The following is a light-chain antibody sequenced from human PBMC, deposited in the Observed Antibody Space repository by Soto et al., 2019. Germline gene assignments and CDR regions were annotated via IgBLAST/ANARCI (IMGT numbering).Light chain of an antibody. V-gene: IGLV2-14*01. J-gene: IGLJ1*01. CDR1: SRDVGGYKY. Sequence: QSVLTQPASVSGSPGQSSTISCTGTSRDVGGYKYVSWYQQHPDKAPKLIIYDVTNRPSGISNRFSGSKSGNTASLTISGLQAEDEADYYCSSYTSSSSYVFGTGTKVTVL. CDR3: SSYTSSSSYV. CDR2: DVT.